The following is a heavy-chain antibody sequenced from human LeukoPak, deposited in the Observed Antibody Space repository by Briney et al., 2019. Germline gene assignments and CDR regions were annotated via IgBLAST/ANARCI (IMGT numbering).Heavy chain of an antibody. CDR3: TRPKWGLHYFDY. CDR2: FSHDGSST. CDR1: GFTVSNSG. Sequence: PGGSLRLSCAASGFTVSNSGIHWVRQAPGKGLEWLAVFSHDGSSTYYADSVKGRFTVSRDNSKNTLHLQMNSLRADDTAVYYCTRPKWGLHYFDYWGQGALVTVSS. J-gene: IGHJ4*02. V-gene: IGHV3-30-3*01. D-gene: IGHD2-8*01.